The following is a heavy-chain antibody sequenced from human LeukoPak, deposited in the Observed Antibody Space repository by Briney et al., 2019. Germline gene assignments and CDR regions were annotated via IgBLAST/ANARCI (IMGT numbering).Heavy chain of an antibody. J-gene: IGHJ6*03. D-gene: IGHD4-11*01. CDR3: ARAVTTVLDYYYYYYMDV. V-gene: IGHV1-46*01. Sequence: GASVKVSCKASGYTFTSYYMHWVRQAPGQGLEWMGIINPSGGSTSYAQKFQGRVTMTRDMSTSTVYMELSSLRSEDTAVYYCARAVTTVLDYYYYYYMDVWGKGTTVTVSS. CDR2: INPSGGST. CDR1: GYTFTSYY.